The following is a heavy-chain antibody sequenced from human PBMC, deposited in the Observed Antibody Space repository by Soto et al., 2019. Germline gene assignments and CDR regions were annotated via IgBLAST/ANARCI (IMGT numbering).Heavy chain of an antibody. CDR1: GGSMGESF. CDR3: ARDGYDGSGSPYPAY. D-gene: IGHD3-10*01. Sequence: GTLSVTCRGPGGSMGESFWSWIRQSAGKGLEWIGYIYYLGSTDYNPSLKSRVTISVDTSKRQFSLRLTSVTAADTAVYYCARDGYDGSGSPYPAYWGPGTQVTVSS. J-gene: IGHJ4*02. CDR2: IYYLGST. V-gene: IGHV4-59*01.